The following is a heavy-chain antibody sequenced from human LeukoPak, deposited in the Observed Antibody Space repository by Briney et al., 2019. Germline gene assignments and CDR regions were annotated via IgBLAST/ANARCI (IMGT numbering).Heavy chain of an antibody. D-gene: IGHD4-23*01. CDR1: GFTFTSNG. V-gene: IGHV3-30*02. J-gene: IGHJ4*02. CDR3: AKDISGGNSETYIDY. CDR2: ILYDGR. Sequence: GGSLRLSCAASGFTFTSNGIHWVRQAPGKGLEWVAFILYDGRYYADSVKGRFTISRDNSKNTLYLQMDSLRAEDTAVYYCAKDISGGNSETYIDYWGQGTLVAVSS.